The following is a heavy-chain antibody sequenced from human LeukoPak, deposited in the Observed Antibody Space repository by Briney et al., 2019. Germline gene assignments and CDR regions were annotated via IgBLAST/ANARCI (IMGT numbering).Heavy chain of an antibody. D-gene: IGHD3-22*01. CDR2: ITGGVDIA. CDR3: ARGFNSYYSSYYRQGGGPYYFDS. V-gene: IGHV3-23*01. Sequence: GGSLRLSCVASGFTFSTYAMSWVRQAPGEGLEWVAVITGGVDIASYADSVKGRFTISRDNAQNTLYLQMNSLRADDTGLFFCARGFNSYYSSYYRQGGGPYYFDSWGQGTLVTVSS. J-gene: IGHJ4*02. CDR1: GFTFSTYA.